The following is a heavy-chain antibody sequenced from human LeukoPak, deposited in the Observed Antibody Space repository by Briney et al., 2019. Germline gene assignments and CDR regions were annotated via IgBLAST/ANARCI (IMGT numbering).Heavy chain of an antibody. Sequence: SETLSLTCAVYGGSFSGYYWSWIRQPPGKGLEWIGEINHSGSTNYNPSLKSRVTISVDTSKNQFSLKLSSVTAADTAVYYCAREGLTGISYYYYYMDVWGKGTTVTVSS. D-gene: IGHD7-27*01. CDR1: GGSFSGYY. CDR2: INHSGST. J-gene: IGHJ6*03. CDR3: AREGLTGISYYYYYMDV. V-gene: IGHV4-34*01.